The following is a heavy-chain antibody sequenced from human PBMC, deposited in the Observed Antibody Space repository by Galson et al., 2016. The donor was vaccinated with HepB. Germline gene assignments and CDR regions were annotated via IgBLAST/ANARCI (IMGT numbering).Heavy chain of an antibody. CDR3: ARDGGCSGYDAYGLDV. CDR1: GFTFSIYD. J-gene: IGHJ6*04. V-gene: IGHV3-13*01. Sequence: SLRLSCAASGFTFSIYDMHWVRQAPGSGLEWVSVIGTAGNTYYAASVKGRFTISREDAKNSLFLQMNSLTVGDTAVYYCARDGGCSGYDAYGLDVWGNGTTVTVSS. CDR2: IGTAGNT. D-gene: IGHD5-12*01.